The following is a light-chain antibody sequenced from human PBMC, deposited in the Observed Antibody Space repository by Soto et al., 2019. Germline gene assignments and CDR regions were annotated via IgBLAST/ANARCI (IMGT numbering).Light chain of an antibody. CDR2: DAS. CDR3: QQYGRPPLT. CDR1: HSVTSRY. Sequence: EIVLTQSPATLSLSPGERATLSCGASHSVTSRYLAWYQQKLGLAPRLLIYDASTRATGVTDRFSGSGSGTDFTLAISRLEPEDFAVYYCQQYGRPPLTFGGGTKLEIK. J-gene: IGKJ4*01. V-gene: IGKV3D-20*01.